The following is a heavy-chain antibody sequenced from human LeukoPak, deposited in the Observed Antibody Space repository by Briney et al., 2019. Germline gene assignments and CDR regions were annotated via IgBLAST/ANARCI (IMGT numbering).Heavy chain of an antibody. D-gene: IGHD3-22*01. V-gene: IGHV1-3*03. Sequence: ASVRVSCKASGYTFTSYGISRVRQAPGQRHEWMGWINAGNGNTKYSQEFQGRVTITRDTSASTAYMELSSPRSEDMAVYYCARVDSSGYYVFDYWGQGTLVTVSS. CDR2: INAGNGNT. J-gene: IGHJ4*02. CDR1: GYTFTSYG. CDR3: ARVDSSGYYVFDY.